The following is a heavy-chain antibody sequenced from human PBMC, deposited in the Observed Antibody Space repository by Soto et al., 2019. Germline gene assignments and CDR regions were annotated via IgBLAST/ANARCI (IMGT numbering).Heavy chain of an antibody. CDR3: ATVRTAPYYYGSGSYYSPFDY. J-gene: IGHJ4*02. Sequence: ASVKVSCKVSGYTLTELSMHWVRQAPGKGLEWMGGFDPEDGETIYAQKFQGRVTMTEDTSTDTAYMELSSLRSEDTAVYYCATVRTAPYYYGSGSYYSPFDYWGQGTLVTVSS. CDR1: GYTLTELS. CDR2: FDPEDGET. D-gene: IGHD3-10*01. V-gene: IGHV1-24*01.